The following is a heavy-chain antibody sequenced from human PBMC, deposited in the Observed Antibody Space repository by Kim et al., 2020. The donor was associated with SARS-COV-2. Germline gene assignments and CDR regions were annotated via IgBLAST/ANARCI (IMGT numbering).Heavy chain of an antibody. CDR3: ARGAGHPLYSRGWYF. CDR1: GFTFNSYT. D-gene: IGHD1-26*01. V-gene: IGHV3-21*06. Sequence: GGSLRLSCEASGFTFNSYTLIWVRQAPGKGLQWVSSISGESDHIYYAESVKGRFTMSRDNAKNSLFLQMTSLRVEDTAIYYCARGAGHPLYSRGWYF. CDR2: ISGESDHI. J-gene: IGHJ2*01.